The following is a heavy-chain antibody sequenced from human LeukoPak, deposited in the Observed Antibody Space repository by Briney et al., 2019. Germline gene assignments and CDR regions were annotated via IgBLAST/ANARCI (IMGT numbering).Heavy chain of an antibody. V-gene: IGHV1-8*01. Sequence: ASVKVSCETSGYSFSTFDINWVRQATGQGLEWMGWMNPNSGNTNYAQKFQGRLTMTRDTSISTAYMELGSLRSEDTAVYYCARGGTLVQGVTILYGMDVWGQGTTVTVSS. CDR3: ARGGTLVQGVTILYGMDV. CDR1: GYSFSTFD. J-gene: IGHJ6*02. D-gene: IGHD3-10*01. CDR2: MNPNSGNT.